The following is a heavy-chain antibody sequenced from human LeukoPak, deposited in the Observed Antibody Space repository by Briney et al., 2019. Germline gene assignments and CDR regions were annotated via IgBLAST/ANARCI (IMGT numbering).Heavy chain of an antibody. CDR1: GFTFDDYA. V-gene: IGHV3-9*01. D-gene: IGHD1-26*01. CDR2: ISWNSGSI. Sequence: GGSLRLSCAASGFTFDDYAMHWVRQAPGKGLEWVSGISWNSGSIGYADSVKGRFTISRDNAKNSLYLQMNSLRAEDTAAYYCARDRGGSYSAIDYWGQGTLVTVSS. J-gene: IGHJ4*02. CDR3: ARDRGGSYSAIDY.